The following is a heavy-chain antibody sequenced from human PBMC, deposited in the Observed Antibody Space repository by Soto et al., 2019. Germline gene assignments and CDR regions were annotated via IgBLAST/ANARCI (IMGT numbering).Heavy chain of an antibody. D-gene: IGHD3-22*01. V-gene: IGHV1-69*13. CDR3: ARLESTYFDSSGYYWFDP. J-gene: IGHJ5*02. CDR2: FISIFGTT. Sequence: GASVKLSCKACGGTFTSYAISWVRQAPGQGLEWMGAFISIFGTTNYAQKFQGRLTITADESTGTAYMELSSLRSADTAVYYCARLESTYFDSSGYYWFDPWGQGTLVTVSS. CDR1: GGTFTSYA.